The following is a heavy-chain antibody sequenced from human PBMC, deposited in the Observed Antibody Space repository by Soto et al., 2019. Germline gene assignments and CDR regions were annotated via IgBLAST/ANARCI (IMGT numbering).Heavy chain of an antibody. CDR1: GGSISSYY. J-gene: IGHJ6*02. D-gene: IGHD6-6*01. V-gene: IGHV4-4*07. Sequence: SETLSLTCTVSGGSISSYYWSWIRQPAGKGLEWIGRIYTSGSTNYNPSLKSRVTISVDTSKNQFSLKLSSVTAADTAVYYCARIAARHTYYYYYGMDVWGQGTTVTVSS. CDR2: IYTSGST. CDR3: ARIAARHTYYYYYGMDV.